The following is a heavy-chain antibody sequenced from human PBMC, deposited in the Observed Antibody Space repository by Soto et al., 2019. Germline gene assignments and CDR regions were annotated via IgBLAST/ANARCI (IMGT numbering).Heavy chain of an antibody. CDR2: ISSSSSYI. CDR3: ARDPGYRNGMDV. CDR1: GFTFSSYS. Sequence: GGSLRLSCAASGFTFSSYSMNWVRQAPGKGLEWVSSISSSSSYIYYADSVKGRFIISRDNSKNTLFLQMNNLRVEDTAMYYCARDPGYRNGMDVRGQGTTVTVSS. V-gene: IGHV3-21*01. J-gene: IGHJ6*02. D-gene: IGHD5-18*01.